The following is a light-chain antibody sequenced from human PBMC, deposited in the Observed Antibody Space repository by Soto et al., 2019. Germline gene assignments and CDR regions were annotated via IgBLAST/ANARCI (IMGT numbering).Light chain of an antibody. CDR3: QQLDSFPLT. CDR2: AAS. J-gene: IGKJ5*01. V-gene: IGKV1-12*01. CDR1: QGISSR. Sequence: DIQITHSPSFVSASAGDRVTITCRASQGISSRLAWYQQKPGRAPKLLIYAASRLQGGVPLRLSGSGSGTEFTLSISSLQPEDVATYYCQQLDSFPLTFGQGRRLEIK.